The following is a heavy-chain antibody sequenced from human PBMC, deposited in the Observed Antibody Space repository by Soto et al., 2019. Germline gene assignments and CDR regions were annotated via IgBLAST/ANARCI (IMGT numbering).Heavy chain of an antibody. CDR2: TSYDHNE. D-gene: IGHD1-26*01. J-gene: IGHJ6*02. CDR3: AKGGSNAGMDV. CDR1: GFTFSNHG. Sequence: GGSLRLSCGASGFTFSNHGINWVRQAPGKGLEWVAVTSYDHNEYYADSVKGRFTVSRDSSNNTLYLQMNSLRVEDTAVYYCAKGGSNAGMDVWGQGTTVTVSS. V-gene: IGHV3-30*18.